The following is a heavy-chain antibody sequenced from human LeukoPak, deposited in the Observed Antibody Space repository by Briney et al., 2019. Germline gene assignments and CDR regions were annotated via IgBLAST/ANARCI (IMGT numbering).Heavy chain of an antibody. CDR3: AREYCSGGSCYSFGDYFDY. J-gene: IGHJ4*02. CDR1: GFTFSSYS. Sequence: GGSLRLSCAASGFTFSSYSMNWVRQAPGKGLEWVSSISCSSSYIYYADSVKGRFTISRDNAKNSLYLQMNSLRAEDTAVYYCAREYCSGGSCYSFGDYFDYWGQGTLVTVSS. V-gene: IGHV3-21*01. D-gene: IGHD2-15*01. CDR2: ISCSSSYI.